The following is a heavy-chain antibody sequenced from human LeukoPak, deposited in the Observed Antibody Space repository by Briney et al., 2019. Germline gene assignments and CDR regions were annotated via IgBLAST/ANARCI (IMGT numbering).Heavy chain of an antibody. V-gene: IGHV1-18*01. CDR3: ARDFGYSSSDYYYYMDV. Sequence: ASVKVSCKASGYTFTSYGIGWVRQAPGQGLEWMGWISAYNGNTNYAQKLQGRVTMTTDTSTSTAYMELRSLRSDDTAVYYCARDFGYSSSDYYYYMDVWGKGTTVTVSS. CDR2: ISAYNGNT. D-gene: IGHD6-13*01. J-gene: IGHJ6*03. CDR1: GYTFTSYG.